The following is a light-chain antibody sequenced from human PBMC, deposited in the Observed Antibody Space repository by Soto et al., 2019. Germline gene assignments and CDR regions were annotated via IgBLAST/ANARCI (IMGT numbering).Light chain of an antibody. CDR1: QSVSDK. Sequence: EIVMTQSPATLSVSPGEGATLSCRASQSVSDKLAWYQQKPGQAPRLLIYHASARATGIPARFSGSGSATEFTLTISSLQSEDFAVYYCQQYNNWPPITFGQGTRLEIK. V-gene: IGKV3-15*01. CDR2: HAS. CDR3: QQYNNWPPIT. J-gene: IGKJ5*01.